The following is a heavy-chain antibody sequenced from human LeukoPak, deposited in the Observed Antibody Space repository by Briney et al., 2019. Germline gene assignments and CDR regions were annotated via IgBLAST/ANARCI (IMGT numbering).Heavy chain of an antibody. V-gene: IGHV1-69*05. CDR2: IISIFGTA. J-gene: IGHJ5*02. CDR1: GGTFSSYA. CDR3: ARDNYAGANWFDP. D-gene: IGHD1-7*01. Sequence: SVKVSCKASGGTFSSYAISWVRQAPGQGLEWMGGIISIFGTANYAQKFQGRVTITTDESTSTAYMELSSLRSEDTAVYYCARDNYAGANWFDPWGQGTLVTVSS.